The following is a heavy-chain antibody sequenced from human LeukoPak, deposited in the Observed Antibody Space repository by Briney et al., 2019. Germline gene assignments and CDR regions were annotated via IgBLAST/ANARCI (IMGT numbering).Heavy chain of an antibody. J-gene: IGHJ4*02. Sequence: GGSLRLSCAASGFTFSRYGMNWVRQAPGKGLEWVSYISRSSSTVYYADSVKGRFTISRDNAKNSLYLQMNSLRDEDAAVYYCARDPITTVRGVVHHYFDDWGQGTLVTVSS. CDR2: ISRSSSTV. V-gene: IGHV3-48*02. CDR3: ARDPITTVRGVVHHYFDD. D-gene: IGHD3-10*01. CDR1: GFTFSRYG.